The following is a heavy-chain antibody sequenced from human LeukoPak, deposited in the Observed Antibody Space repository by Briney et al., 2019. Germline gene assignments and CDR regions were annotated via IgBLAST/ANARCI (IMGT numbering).Heavy chain of an antibody. V-gene: IGHV4-4*07. J-gene: IGHJ3*02. CDR2: IYTSGNT. Sequence: SETLSLTCTVSGGSISSYYWSWIRQPAGKGLEWIGRIYTSGNTNYNPSLKSRVTMSVDTSKNQFSLKLSSVTAADTAVYYCARFYYDSSGYLRAFDIWGQGTMVTVSS. CDR3: ARFYYDSSGYLRAFDI. CDR1: GGSISSYY. D-gene: IGHD3-22*01.